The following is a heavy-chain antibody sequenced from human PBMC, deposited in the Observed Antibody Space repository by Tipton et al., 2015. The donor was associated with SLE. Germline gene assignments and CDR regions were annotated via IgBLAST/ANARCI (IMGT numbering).Heavy chain of an antibody. J-gene: IGHJ4*02. D-gene: IGHD3-22*01. CDR3: ASQSGGYFYFDY. CDR1: GGSIRSNTYY. CDR2: IRYSGTT. Sequence: TLSLTCTVSGGSIRSNTYYWAWIRQPPGKGLEWIGSIRYSGTTYYNPPLKSRVTISVDTSRSQFSLKLSSVTAADTAVYYCASQSGGYFYFDYWGQGTLATVSS. V-gene: IGHV4-39*07.